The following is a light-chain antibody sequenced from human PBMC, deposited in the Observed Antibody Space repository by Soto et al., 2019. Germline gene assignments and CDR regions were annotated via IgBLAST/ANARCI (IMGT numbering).Light chain of an antibody. CDR3: QQYGSSGT. Sequence: EIVLTQSPGTLSLSPGERATLSCRASQSVSNNYLALYQQKPVQAPRLLIYGASNRATGIPDRFSGSGSGTDFTLTISRLEPEDFAVYYWQQYGSSGTFGQGTKVDIK. CDR2: GAS. CDR1: QSVSNNY. J-gene: IGKJ1*01. V-gene: IGKV3-20*01.